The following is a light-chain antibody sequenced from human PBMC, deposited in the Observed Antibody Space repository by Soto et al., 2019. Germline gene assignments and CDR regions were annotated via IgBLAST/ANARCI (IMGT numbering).Light chain of an antibody. Sequence: QAVVTQDPSVSVSPGDSITLTCGFSCDSVSASHFPTWYQQTPGKAPRMLIYNTNTRSSGVTDRFSGSISGNRAALTITGAQADDESDYHCVLSARSGISVFGGGTTLTVL. J-gene: IGLJ2*01. V-gene: IGLV8-61*01. CDR1: CDSVSASHF. CDR2: NTN. CDR3: VLSARSGISV.